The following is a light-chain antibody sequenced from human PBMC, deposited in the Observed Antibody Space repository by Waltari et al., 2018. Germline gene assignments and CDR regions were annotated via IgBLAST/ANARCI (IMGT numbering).Light chain of an antibody. V-gene: IGLV4-69*01. J-gene: IGLJ3*02. Sequence: QLVLTQSPSASASLGASVKLTCTLSSGHSTNVIAWLQKRPEKGPRYLMKVNSDGSHNKGDAIPDRFSGSSSGAERYLTISRLQSEDEADYYCQTGGHGTWVFGGGTKLTVL. CDR1: SGHSTNV. CDR3: QTGGHGTWV. CDR2: VNSDGSH.